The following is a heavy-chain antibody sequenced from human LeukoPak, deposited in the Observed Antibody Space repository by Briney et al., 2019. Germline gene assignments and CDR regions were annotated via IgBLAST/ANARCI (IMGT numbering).Heavy chain of an antibody. CDR2: ISASGATT. CDR3: ARHNYASQSPFDC. J-gene: IGHJ4*02. Sequence: GGSLRLSCAASGFTFSAHAMGWVRQAPGKGLEWVSSISASGATTYSADSVKGSFTISRDNSKNTLYLQLKSLRAEDTAAYYCARHNYASQSPFDCWGQGTLVTVSS. V-gene: IGHV3-23*01. D-gene: IGHD3-10*01. CDR1: GFTFSAHA.